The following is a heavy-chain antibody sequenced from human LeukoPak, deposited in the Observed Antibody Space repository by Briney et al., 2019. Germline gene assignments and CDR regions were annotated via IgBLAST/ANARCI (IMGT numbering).Heavy chain of an antibody. CDR2: IYYSGST. Sequence: SETLSLTCTVSGGSISTYYRTWIRQPPGKGLEWIGYIYYSGSTNYNPSLKSRVTISVDTSKNQFSLKLRSVTAADTAVYYCARENEGYYFDYWGQGTLVTVSS. CDR1: GGSISTYY. CDR3: ARENEGYYFDY. V-gene: IGHV4-59*01. J-gene: IGHJ4*02.